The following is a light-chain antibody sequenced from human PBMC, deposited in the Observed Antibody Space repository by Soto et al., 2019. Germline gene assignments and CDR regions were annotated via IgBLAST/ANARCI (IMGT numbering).Light chain of an antibody. V-gene: IGKV4-1*01. CDR1: QSVLYSSDNKNY. CDR3: QQYYSTPYT. CDR2: WAS. J-gene: IGKJ2*01. Sequence: DIVMTQSPDSLAVSLGERATINCKSSQSVLYSSDNKNYLTWYQQRPGQPPQLLIYWASTRESGVPDRFSGSGSVTDFTLTIRRLKAEDVAVYSCQQYYSTPYTFGQGTTLEIK.